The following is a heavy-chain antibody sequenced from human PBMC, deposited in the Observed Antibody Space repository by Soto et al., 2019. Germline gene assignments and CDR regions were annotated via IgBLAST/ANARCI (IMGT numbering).Heavy chain of an antibody. J-gene: IGHJ6*02. CDR1: GFTFSSYS. Sequence: GGSVRLSCAASGFTFSSYSMNWVRKAPGKGLEWVSSISSSSSYIYYSDSVKGRFTISRDNAKNSLYLQMNSLRAEDKAVYYCARDLSSISAYYYGMDVWGQGTTVTVSS. D-gene: IGHD2-2*01. CDR3: ARDLSSISAYYYGMDV. V-gene: IGHV3-21*01. CDR2: ISSSSSYI.